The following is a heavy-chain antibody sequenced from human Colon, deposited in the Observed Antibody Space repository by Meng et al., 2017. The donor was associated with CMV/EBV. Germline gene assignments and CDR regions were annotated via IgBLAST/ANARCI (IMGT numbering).Heavy chain of an antibody. CDR2: IKEDGSET. J-gene: IGHJ6*02. Sequence: GESLKISCAASGFTFSSYWMSWVRQAPGKGLEWVANIKEDGSETHYVDSVKGRFTISRDNAKNSLYLQMNSLRTEDTALYYCVRDKRTYSSASFDGMDVWGQGTTVTVSS. CDR3: VRDKRTYSSASFDGMDV. D-gene: IGHD6-6*01. V-gene: IGHV3-7*03. CDR1: GFTFSSYW.